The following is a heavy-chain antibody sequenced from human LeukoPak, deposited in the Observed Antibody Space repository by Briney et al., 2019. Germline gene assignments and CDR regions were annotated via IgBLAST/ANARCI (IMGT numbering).Heavy chain of an antibody. Sequence: ASVKVSCKASGYTFTGYYMHWVRQAPGQGLEWTGIINPSGGSTSYAQKFQGRVTMTRDTSTSTVYMELSSLTSEDTAVYYCARLSGIYDFWSGYYQDNWFDPWGQGTLVTVSS. J-gene: IGHJ5*02. CDR1: GYTFTGYY. CDR2: INPSGGST. V-gene: IGHV1-46*01. CDR3: ARLSGIYDFWSGYYQDNWFDP. D-gene: IGHD3-3*01.